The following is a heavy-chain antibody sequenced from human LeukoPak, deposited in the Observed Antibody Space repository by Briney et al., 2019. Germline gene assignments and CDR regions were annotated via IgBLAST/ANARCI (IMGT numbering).Heavy chain of an antibody. D-gene: IGHD3-3*01. J-gene: IGHJ4*02. CDR2: ISAYNGNT. CDR1: GYTFTSYG. CDR3: AREMRPNYDFWSGYYYYFDY. Sequence: ASVKVSCKASGYTFTSYGISWVRQAPGQGLEWMGWISAYNGNTNYAQKLQGRVTMTTDTSTSTAYMELRSLRSDDTAVYYCAREMRPNYDFWSGYYYYFDYWGQGTLVTVSS. V-gene: IGHV1-18*01.